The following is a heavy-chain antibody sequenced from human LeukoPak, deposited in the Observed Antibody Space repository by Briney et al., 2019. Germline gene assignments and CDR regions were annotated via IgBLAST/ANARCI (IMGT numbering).Heavy chain of an antibody. CDR2: VSDDGSNE. V-gene: IGHV3-30*18. J-gene: IGHJ4*02. CDR3: AKPRLRGGYLFDY. CDR1: GFTFSSYG. D-gene: IGHD5-12*01. Sequence: GRSLRLSCAASGFTFSSYGMHWVRQAPGKGLEWMAVVSDDGSNEYYEDSVRGRFTIFRDNSKNTLYLQMSSLRDEDTAVYYCAKPRLRGGYLFDYWGQGTLVTVSS.